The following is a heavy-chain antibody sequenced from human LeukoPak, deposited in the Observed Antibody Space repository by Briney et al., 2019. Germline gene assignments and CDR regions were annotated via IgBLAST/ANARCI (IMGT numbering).Heavy chain of an antibody. Sequence: GSLRLSCAASGFTFSNYWMSWVRQAPGKGLEWVANIKQDGSEKYYVDSVKGRFTISRDNAKNSLYLQMNSLRAEDTAVYYCARTRGYTSGWYSSYFDYWGQGTLVTVSS. CDR3: ARTRGYTSGWYSSYFDY. V-gene: IGHV3-7*01. CDR1: GFTFSNYW. J-gene: IGHJ4*02. D-gene: IGHD6-19*01. CDR2: IKQDGSEK.